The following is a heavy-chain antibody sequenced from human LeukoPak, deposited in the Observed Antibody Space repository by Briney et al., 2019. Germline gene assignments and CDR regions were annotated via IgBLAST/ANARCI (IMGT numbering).Heavy chain of an antibody. Sequence: GGSLRLSCAASGFTFSSYGMHWVRQAPGKGLEWVAVIWNDGSNKYYAESVNGRFTISRDNSKNTLYLQMNSLRAEDTAVYYCAKDLGRFGESAFDYWGQGTLVTVSS. CDR1: GFTFSSYG. CDR3: AKDLGRFGESAFDY. V-gene: IGHV3-33*06. D-gene: IGHD3-10*01. CDR2: IWNDGSNK. J-gene: IGHJ4*02.